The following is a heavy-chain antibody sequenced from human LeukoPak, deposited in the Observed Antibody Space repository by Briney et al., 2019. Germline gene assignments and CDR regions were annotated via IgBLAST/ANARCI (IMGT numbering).Heavy chain of an antibody. V-gene: IGHV3-21*01. Sequence: GGSLRLSCAASGFTFSSYSMNWVRQAPGKGLEWVSSISSSSSYIYYADSVKGRFTISRDNAKNSLYLQMNGLRAEDTAVYYCARDLRTTVVTPDYYYYMDVWGKGTTVTVSS. CDR1: GFTFSSYS. CDR3: ARDLRTTVVTPDYYYYMDV. CDR2: ISSSSSYI. J-gene: IGHJ6*03. D-gene: IGHD4-23*01.